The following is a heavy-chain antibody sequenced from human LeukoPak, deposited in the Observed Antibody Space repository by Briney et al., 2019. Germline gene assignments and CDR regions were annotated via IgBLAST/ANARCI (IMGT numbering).Heavy chain of an antibody. CDR1: GYTFTSYG. CDR2: ISAYNGNT. Sequence: ASVKVSCKASGYTFTSYGISWVRQAPGQGLEWMGWISAYNGNTNYAQKLQGRVTMTTDTSTSTAYMELRSLRSDDTAVYYCARGDGGNSAGGTEYFQHWGQGTPVTVSS. J-gene: IGHJ1*01. V-gene: IGHV1-18*01. CDR3: ARGDGGNSAGGTEYFQH. D-gene: IGHD4-23*01.